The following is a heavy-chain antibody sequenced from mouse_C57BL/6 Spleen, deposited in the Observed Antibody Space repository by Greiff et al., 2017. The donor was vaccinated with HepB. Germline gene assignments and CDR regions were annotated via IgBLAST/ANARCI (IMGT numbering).Heavy chain of an antibody. V-gene: IGHV1-15*01. J-gene: IGHJ2*01. CDR2: IDPETGGT. D-gene: IGHD2-4*01. CDR1: GYTFTDYE. Sequence: QVQLKESGAELVRPGASVTLSCKASGYTFTDYEMHWVKQTPVHGLEWIGAIDPETGGTAYNQKFKGKAILTADKSSSTAYMELRSLTSEDSAVYYCTRGGMITYFDYWGQGTTLTVSS. CDR3: TRGGMITYFDY.